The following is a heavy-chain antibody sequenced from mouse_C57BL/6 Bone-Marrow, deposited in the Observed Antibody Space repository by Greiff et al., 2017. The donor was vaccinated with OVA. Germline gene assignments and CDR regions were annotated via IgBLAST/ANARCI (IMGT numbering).Heavy chain of an antibody. J-gene: IGHJ1*03. CDR1: GYAFSSYW. CDR3: ARDGITTVVRYFDV. CDR2: IYPGDGDT. D-gene: IGHD1-1*01. Sequence: VQLQQSGAELVKPGASVKISCKASGYAFSSYWMNWVKQRPGKGLEWIGQIYPGDGDTNYNGKFKGKATLTADKSSSTAYMQLSSLTSEDSAVYFCARDGITTVVRYFDVWGTGTTVTVSS. V-gene: IGHV1-80*01.